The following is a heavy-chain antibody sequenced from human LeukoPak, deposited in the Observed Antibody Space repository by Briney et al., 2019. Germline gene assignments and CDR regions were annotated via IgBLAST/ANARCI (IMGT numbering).Heavy chain of an antibody. CDR3: AKGPPAGQLLRKFDP. CDR1: GFTFGAYF. CDR2: ISSNEYDT. D-gene: IGHD6-6*01. J-gene: IGHJ5*02. Sequence: GGSLRLSCSASGFTFGAYFMHWVRQAPGKGLQYVSSISSNEYDTYYADSVKGRFTISRDNSKNTLYLQMNSLRAEDTAVYYCAKGPPAGQLLRKFDPWGQGTLVTVSS. V-gene: IGHV3-64*04.